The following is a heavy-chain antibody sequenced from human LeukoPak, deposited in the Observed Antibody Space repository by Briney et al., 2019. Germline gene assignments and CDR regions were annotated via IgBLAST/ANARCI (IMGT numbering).Heavy chain of an antibody. CDR2: INSDGSST. CDR1: GFTFSSYW. CDR3: ASYGDHDAFDI. V-gene: IGHV3-74*01. D-gene: IGHD4-17*01. J-gene: IGHJ3*02. Sequence: GGSLRLSCASSGFTFSSYWMHWVRQAPGKGLVWVSRINSDGSSTSYADSVKGRFTISRDNAKNTLYLQMNSLRAEDKAVYYCASYGDHDAFDIWGQGTMVTVSS.